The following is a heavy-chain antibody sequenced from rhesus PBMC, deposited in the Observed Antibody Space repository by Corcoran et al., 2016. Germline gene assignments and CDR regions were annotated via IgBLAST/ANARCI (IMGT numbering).Heavy chain of an antibody. CDR1: CYSISSGYYL. CDR3: AREHGSSYKVDY. Sequence: QVQLQESGPGLVKPSETLSLPCAVSCYSISSGYYLSWIRQPPGKGLEWIGYITYSGSTSYNPSLKSRVTISRDTSKNQFSLKLSSVTAADTAVYYCAREHGSSYKVDYWGQGVLVTVSS. J-gene: IGHJ4*01. V-gene: IGHV4-122*02. D-gene: IGHD4-29*01. CDR2: ITYSGST.